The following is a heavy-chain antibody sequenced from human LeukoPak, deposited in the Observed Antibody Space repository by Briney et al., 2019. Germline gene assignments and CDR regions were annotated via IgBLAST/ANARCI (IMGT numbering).Heavy chain of an antibody. CDR1: GGTFSSYA. D-gene: IGHD6-13*01. J-gene: IGHJ6*03. V-gene: IGHV1-69*06. CDR2: IIPIFGTA. CDR3: ARANSSSWYADYYYYYMDV. Sequence: GASVKVSCKASGGTFSSYAISWVRQAPGQGLEWMGGIIPIFGTANYAQKFQGRVTITADKSTSTAYMELSSLRSEDTAVYYCARANSSSWYADYYYYYMDVWGKGTTVTVSS.